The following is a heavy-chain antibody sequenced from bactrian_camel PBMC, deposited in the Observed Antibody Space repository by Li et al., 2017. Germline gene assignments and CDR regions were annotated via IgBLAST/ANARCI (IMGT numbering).Heavy chain of an antibody. D-gene: IGHD4*01. V-gene: IGHV3S54*01. Sequence: QLVESGGGSVQAGGSVGLSCEYSGYGMSENCMAWFRQAPGKEREAVAAIHAKGGSTYYADSMKGRFTISQDMAKNTLFLQMNSLNPEDTAMYYCAAFSPVYSDYRRCADFGYWGQGTQVTVS. CDR1: GYGMSENC. J-gene: IGHJ6*01. CDR3: AAFSPVYSDYRRCADFGY. CDR2: IHAKGGST.